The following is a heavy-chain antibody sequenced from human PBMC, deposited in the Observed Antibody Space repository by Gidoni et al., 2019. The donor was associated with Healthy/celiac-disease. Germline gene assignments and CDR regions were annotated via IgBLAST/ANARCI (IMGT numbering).Heavy chain of an antibody. Sequence: QVQLQESGPGLVKPSQTLSLTCTVSGGSISSGGYYWRWIRQHPGKGLEWIGYIYYSGRTYYNPSLKSRVTISVDTSKNQFSLKLSSVTAADTAVYYCARDYAVYDIVVVPAPRGGYYGMDVWGQGTTVTVSS. D-gene: IGHD2-2*01. V-gene: IGHV4-31*03. J-gene: IGHJ6*02. CDR1: GGSISSGGYY. CDR3: ARDYAVYDIVVVPAPRGGYYGMDV. CDR2: IYYSGRT.